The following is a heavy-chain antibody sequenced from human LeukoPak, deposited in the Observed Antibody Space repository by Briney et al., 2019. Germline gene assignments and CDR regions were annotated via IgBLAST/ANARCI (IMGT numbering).Heavy chain of an antibody. V-gene: IGHV1-8*01. CDR2: MNPNSGNT. CDR3: ARVYCSSTSCYQDWLDP. D-gene: IGHD2-2*01. Sequence: ASVKVSCKASGYTFTSYDINWVRQATGQGLEWMGWMNPNSGNTGYAQKFQGRVTMTRNTSISTAYMELSSLRSEDTAVYYCARVYCSSTSCYQDWLDPWGQGTLVTVSS. J-gene: IGHJ5*02. CDR1: GYTFTSYD.